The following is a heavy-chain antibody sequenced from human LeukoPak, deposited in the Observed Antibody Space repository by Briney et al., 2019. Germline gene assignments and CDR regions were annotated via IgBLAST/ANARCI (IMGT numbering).Heavy chain of an antibody. V-gene: IGHV2-5*02. D-gene: IGHD1-26*01. J-gene: IGHJ4*02. CDR1: GFSLSTSGMG. Sequence: SGPTLVKPTQTLTLTCTFSGFSLSTSGMGVGWVRQPPGKALEWLALIYWDDDERYCPSLRSRLTITKDTSKNQVVLTMTNMDPVDTATYYCAHSLSGSCYGCHWGQGMLVTVSS. CDR2: IYWDDDE. CDR3: AHSLSGSCYGCH.